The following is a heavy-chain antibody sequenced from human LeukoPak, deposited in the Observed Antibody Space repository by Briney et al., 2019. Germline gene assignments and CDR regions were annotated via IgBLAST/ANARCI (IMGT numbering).Heavy chain of an antibody. J-gene: IGHJ4*02. CDR1: EFTFRNYW. D-gene: IGHD6-19*01. CDR3: ASGDLGAVAGLAFDY. V-gene: IGHV3-74*01. CDR2: IDNDGSDT. Sequence: GGSLRLSCAASEFTFRNYWMHWVRQAPGKGLEWVSRIDNDGSDTIYAESVKGRFTISRDNAKNTVYLQMNSLRAEDTAVYFCASGDLGAVAGLAFDYWGQGTLVTVSS.